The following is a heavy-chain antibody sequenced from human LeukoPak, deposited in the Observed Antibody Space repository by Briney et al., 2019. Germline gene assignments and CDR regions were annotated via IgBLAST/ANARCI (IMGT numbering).Heavy chain of an antibody. V-gene: IGHV4-30-4*08. CDR3: ATVDTAMVRY. D-gene: IGHD5-18*01. J-gene: IGHJ4*02. CDR1: GGSIISGGYY. CDR2: IYYSGST. Sequence: SETLSLTCIVSGGSIISGGYYWSWIRQHPGKGLEWIGYIYYSGSTYYNPSLKSRVTISVDTSKNQFSLKLSSVTAADTAVYYCATVDTAMVRYWGQGTLVTVSS.